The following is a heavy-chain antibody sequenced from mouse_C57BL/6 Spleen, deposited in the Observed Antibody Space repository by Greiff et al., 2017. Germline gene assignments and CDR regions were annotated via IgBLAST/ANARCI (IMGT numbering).Heavy chain of an antibody. CDR2: IRNKANGYTT. J-gene: IGHJ4*01. CDR1: GFTFTDYY. D-gene: IGHD1-1*01. CDR3: ARSPFYYGYAMDY. V-gene: IGHV7-3*01. Sequence: VKVVESGGGLVQPGGSLSLSCAASGFTFTDYYMSWVRQPPGKALEWLGFIRNKANGYTTEYSASVKGRFTISRDNTQSILYLQMTALRAEDSATYYCARSPFYYGYAMDYWGQGTSVTVSS.